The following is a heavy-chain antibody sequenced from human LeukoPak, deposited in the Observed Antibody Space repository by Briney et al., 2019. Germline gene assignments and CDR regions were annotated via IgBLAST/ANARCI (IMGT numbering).Heavy chain of an antibody. V-gene: IGHV4-59*01. Sequence: KPSETLSPTCTVSGGSISSYYWSWIRQPPGKGLEWIGYIYYSGSTNYNPSLKSRVTISVDTSKNQFSLKLSSVTAADTAVYYCARGGFWSGYYRFFDYWGQGALVTVSS. CDR2: IYYSGST. D-gene: IGHD3-3*01. J-gene: IGHJ4*02. CDR3: ARGGFWSGYYRFFDY. CDR1: GGSISSYY.